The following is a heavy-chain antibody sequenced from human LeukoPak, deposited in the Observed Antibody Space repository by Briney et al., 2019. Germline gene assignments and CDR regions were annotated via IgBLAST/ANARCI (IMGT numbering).Heavy chain of an antibody. Sequence: GGSLRLSCAASGFTFSRYAMHWVRQAPGKGLEWVAVISYDGSNKYYADSVKGRFTISRDNSKNTMYLQMNSLRAEDTAVYYCAKRIQSAMAMGYWGQGTLVTVSS. CDR3: AKRIQSAMAMGY. D-gene: IGHD5-18*01. J-gene: IGHJ4*02. CDR2: ISYDGSNK. V-gene: IGHV3-30*04. CDR1: GFTFSRYA.